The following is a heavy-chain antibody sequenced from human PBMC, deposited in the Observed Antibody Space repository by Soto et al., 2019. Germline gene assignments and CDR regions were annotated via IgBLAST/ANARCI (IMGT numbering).Heavy chain of an antibody. CDR2: IDTSGTT. D-gene: IGHD3-10*01. J-gene: IGHJ6*02. Sequence: PSDTLALTGTVCGGSISGYDVSWLRQSAGKGLEWSGRIDTSGTTNYNPSLKRRVPMSLDASKNHFSLNLSSVTAAETAVYYSARRTRGYVYYHGLDVSGQGTTATVSS. V-gene: IGHV4-4*07. CDR1: GGSISGYD. CDR3: ARRTRGYVYYHGLDV.